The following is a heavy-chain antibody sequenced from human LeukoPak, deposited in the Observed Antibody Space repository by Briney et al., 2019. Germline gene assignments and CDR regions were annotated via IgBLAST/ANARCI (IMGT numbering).Heavy chain of an antibody. CDR3: ARQTVTTPAYYYYGMDV. D-gene: IGHD4-11*01. CDR1: GGSISSYY. V-gene: IGHV4-59*08. J-gene: IGHJ6*02. CDR2: IYYSGST. Sequence: SETLSLTCTVSGGSISSYYWCWIRQPPGKGLEWIGYIYYSGSTNYNPSLKSRVTISVDTSKNQFSLKLSSVTAADTAVYYCARQTVTTPAYYYYGMDVWGQGTTVTVSS.